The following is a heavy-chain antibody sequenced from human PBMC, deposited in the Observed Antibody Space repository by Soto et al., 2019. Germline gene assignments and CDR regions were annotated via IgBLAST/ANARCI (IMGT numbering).Heavy chain of an antibody. D-gene: IGHD1-26*01. CDR3: ARKVPGATRAPIYWYFDL. V-gene: IGHV3-23*01. CDR2: VSGGGDTT. J-gene: IGHJ2*01. Sequence: EVQLLESGGGLVQPGGSLRLSCEGSGFTFINYAMNWVRQAPGKGLEWVSAVSGGGDTTFYADSVKGRFTISRDNSKNTVSLQINSLGVDDPAVYYCARKVPGATRAPIYWYFDLWGRGTLVTVSS. CDR1: GFTFINYA.